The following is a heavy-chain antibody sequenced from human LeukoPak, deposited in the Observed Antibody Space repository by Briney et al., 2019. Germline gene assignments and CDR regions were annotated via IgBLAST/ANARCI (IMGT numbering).Heavy chain of an antibody. Sequence: GGSLRLSCAASGFTFSTKWMHWVRQAPGKGLVWVSRVNRDGSSTSYADSVTGRFTISRDNAKNTLSLQMNSLRAEDTAVYYCARDRSISAAGDTYWGQGTLVTVSS. J-gene: IGHJ4*02. CDR1: GFTFSTKW. CDR3: ARDRSISAAGDTY. CDR2: VNRDGSST. V-gene: IGHV3-74*01. D-gene: IGHD6-13*01.